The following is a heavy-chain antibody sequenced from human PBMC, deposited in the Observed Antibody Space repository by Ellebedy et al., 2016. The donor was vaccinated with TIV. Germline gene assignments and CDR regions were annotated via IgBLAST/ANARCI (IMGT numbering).Heavy chain of an antibody. Sequence: PGGSLRLSCAASGITFSSYWMHWVRQVPGKGLVWVSRIIRDGSSTSYADSVKGRFTMSRDNAKNTLFLQMNSLRVEDTAAYYCAREGMVAATDLWGQGTLVSVSS. V-gene: IGHV3-74*01. CDR2: IIRDGSST. J-gene: IGHJ4*01. CDR1: GITFSSYW. CDR3: AREGMVAATDL. D-gene: IGHD2-15*01.